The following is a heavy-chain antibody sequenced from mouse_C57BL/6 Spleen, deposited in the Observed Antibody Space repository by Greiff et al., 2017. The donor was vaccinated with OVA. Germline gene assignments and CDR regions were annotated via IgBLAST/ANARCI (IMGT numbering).Heavy chain of an antibody. Sequence: QVQLKQPGAELVMPGASVKLSCKASGYTFTSYWMHWVKQRPGQGLEWIGEIDPSDSYTNYNQKFKGKSTLTVDKSSSTAYMQLSSLTSEDSAVYYCARSGLGYFDYWGQGTTLTVSS. CDR1: GYTFTSYW. J-gene: IGHJ2*01. V-gene: IGHV1-69*01. CDR2: IDPSDSYT. D-gene: IGHD4-1*01. CDR3: ARSGLGYFDY.